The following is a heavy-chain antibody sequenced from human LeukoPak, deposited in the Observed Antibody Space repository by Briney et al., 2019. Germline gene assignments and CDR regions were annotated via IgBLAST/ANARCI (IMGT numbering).Heavy chain of an antibody. CDR3: ARDGLYSGSPFDY. J-gene: IGHJ4*02. Sequence: SETLSLTCTVSGGSISSSRYYWGWIRQPPGKGLEWIGSIYYSGSTYYNPSLKSRVTISVDTSKNQFSLKLSSVTAADTAVYYCARDGLYSGSPFDYWGQGTLVTVSS. CDR1: GGSISSSRYY. CDR2: IYYSGST. D-gene: IGHD1-26*01. V-gene: IGHV4-39*07.